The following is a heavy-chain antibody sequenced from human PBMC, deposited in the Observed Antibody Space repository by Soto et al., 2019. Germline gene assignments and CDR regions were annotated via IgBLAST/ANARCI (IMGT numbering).Heavy chain of an antibody. V-gene: IGHV4-39*01. CDR1: GGSISSSSYY. Sequence: QLQLQESGPGLVKPSETLSLTCTVSGGSISSSSYYWGWIRQPPGKGLEWIGSIYYSGSTYYNPSLKSRVNISVDTSKNQFSLKLSSVTAADTAVYYCATRDYGGNSEDYWGQGTLVTVSS. CDR2: IYYSGST. CDR3: ATRDYGGNSEDY. J-gene: IGHJ4*02. D-gene: IGHD4-17*01.